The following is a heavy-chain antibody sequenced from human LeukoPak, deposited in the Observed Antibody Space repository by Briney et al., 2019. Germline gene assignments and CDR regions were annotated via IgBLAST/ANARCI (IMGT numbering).Heavy chain of an antibody. Sequence: GGSLILSCAASGFTFSSYAMSWVRQAPGKGLEWVSAISGSGGSTYYADSVKGRFTISRDNSKNTLYLQMNSLRAEDTAVYYCAKGARGYSGYGTLDYWGQGTLVTVSS. V-gene: IGHV3-23*01. CDR3: AKGARGYSGYGTLDY. CDR2: ISGSGGST. D-gene: IGHD5-12*01. CDR1: GFTFSSYA. J-gene: IGHJ4*02.